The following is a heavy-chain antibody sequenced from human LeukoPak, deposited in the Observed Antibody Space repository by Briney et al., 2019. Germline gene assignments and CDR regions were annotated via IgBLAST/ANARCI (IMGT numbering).Heavy chain of an antibody. CDR1: GFTFSSYA. D-gene: IGHD6-13*01. V-gene: IGHV3-23*01. Sequence: GGSLRLSCAASGFTFSSYAMSWVRQAPGKGLEWVSAISGSGGSTYYADSVKGRFTISRDNSKNTLYLQMNGLRAEDTAVYYCAKDWVLYSSSSGYWGQGTLVTVSS. CDR3: AKDWVLYSSSSGY. J-gene: IGHJ4*02. CDR2: ISGSGGST.